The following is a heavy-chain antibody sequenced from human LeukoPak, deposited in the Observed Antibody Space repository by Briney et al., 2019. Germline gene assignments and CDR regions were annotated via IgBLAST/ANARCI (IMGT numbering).Heavy chain of an antibody. CDR2: INPNIGTT. V-gene: IGHV1-2*02. J-gene: IGHJ3*01. Sequence: ASVKVSCEASGYTFSDHTIHWVRPAPGQGLEWMGWINPNIGTTNYAKRFQGRLTVTRDTSINTAFMELSSLNPDDTAVFYCASRYDSRGPVTFDFWGQGTLVTVSS. CDR1: GYTFSDHT. D-gene: IGHD3-22*01. CDR3: ASRYDSRGPVTFDF.